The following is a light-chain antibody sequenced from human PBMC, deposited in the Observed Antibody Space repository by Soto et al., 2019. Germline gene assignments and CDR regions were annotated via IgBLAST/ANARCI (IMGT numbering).Light chain of an antibody. CDR3: QQYNSST. V-gene: IGKV1-5*03. CDR1: QSISSW. Sequence: DIQMTQSPSTLSASVGVRVTITCRASQSISSWLAWYQQKPGKAPKLLIYKASSLESGVPSRFSGSGSGTEFTLTISSLQPDDFATYYCQQYNSSTFGQGTKLEIK. CDR2: KAS. J-gene: IGKJ2*01.